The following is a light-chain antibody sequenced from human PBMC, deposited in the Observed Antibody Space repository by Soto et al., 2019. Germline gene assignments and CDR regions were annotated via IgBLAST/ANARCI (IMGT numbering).Light chain of an antibody. CDR2: KAS. CDR3: QQYNSYQT. Sequence: DIQMTKSPSTLSASVEDRVTITCRASQSISSWLAWYQQKPGKAPKLLIYKASSLESGVPSRFSGNSSTTEYTHTISSLQSDDVATYYCQQYNSYQTFGQGTQVDSK. V-gene: IGKV1-5*03. J-gene: IGKJ1*01. CDR1: QSISSW.